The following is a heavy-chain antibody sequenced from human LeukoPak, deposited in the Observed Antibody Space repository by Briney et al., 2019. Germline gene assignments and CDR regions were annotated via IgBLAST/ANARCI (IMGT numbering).Heavy chain of an antibody. Sequence: GASVKVSCKVSGYTLTELSMHWVRQAPGKGLEWMGGFDPEDGKTIYAQKFQGRVTITADESTSTAYMELSSLRSEDTAVYYCARDHLDPSGYWGQGTLVTVSS. J-gene: IGHJ4*02. CDR3: ARDHLDPSGY. CDR2: FDPEDGKT. D-gene: IGHD1-1*01. V-gene: IGHV1-24*01. CDR1: GYTLTELS.